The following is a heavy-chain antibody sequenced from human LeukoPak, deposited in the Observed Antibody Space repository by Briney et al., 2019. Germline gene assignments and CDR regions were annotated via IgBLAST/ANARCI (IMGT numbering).Heavy chain of an antibody. D-gene: IGHD2-2*02. J-gene: IGHJ5*02. Sequence: SETLSLTCTVSGGSISPYFWSWIRQPPGKGLEWIGYIYTDGSTKYNPSLKSRVTISLDTSKNQFSLKLSSVTAADTAVYYCARKSVVPAAISFDPWGQGTLVTVSS. CDR1: GGSISPYF. CDR3: ARKSVVPAAISFDP. CDR2: IYTDGST. V-gene: IGHV4-4*09.